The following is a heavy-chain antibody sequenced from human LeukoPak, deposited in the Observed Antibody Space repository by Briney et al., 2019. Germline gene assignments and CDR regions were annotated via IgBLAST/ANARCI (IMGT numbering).Heavy chain of an antibody. CDR1: EFSFSHFA. J-gene: IGHJ4*02. V-gene: IGHV3-30*01. Sequence: PGRSLRLSCAVSEFSFSHFAMHWVRQAPGKGLEWLAVVSSHGNDGYYADSVKGRFTLSRDNSKSTLYLQIDSLRPDDTAIYYCTRDASNFNDFDYWGQGTLVTVSS. CDR3: TRDASNFNDFDY. D-gene: IGHD5-24*01. CDR2: VSSHGNDG.